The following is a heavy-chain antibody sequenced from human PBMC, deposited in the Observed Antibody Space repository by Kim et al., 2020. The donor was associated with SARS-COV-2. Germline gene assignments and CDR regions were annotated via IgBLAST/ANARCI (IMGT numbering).Heavy chain of an antibody. D-gene: IGHD3-22*01. CDR3: ARVNSGYSALGYYYGMDV. CDR2: ISAYNGNT. CDR1: GYTFTSYG. Sequence: ASVKVSCKASGYTFTSYGISWVRQAPGQGLEWMGWISAYNGNTNYAQKLQGRVTMTTDTSTSTAYMELRSLRSDDTAVYYCARVNSGYSALGYYYGMDVWGQGTTVTVSS. J-gene: IGHJ6*02. V-gene: IGHV1-18*01.